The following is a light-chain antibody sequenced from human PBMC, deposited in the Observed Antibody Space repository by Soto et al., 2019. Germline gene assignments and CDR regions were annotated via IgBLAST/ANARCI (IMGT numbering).Light chain of an antibody. CDR3: QQYGNTPRT. J-gene: IGKJ2*01. CDR2: SAS. V-gene: IGKV3-20*01. CDR1: QSVTNNY. Sequence: EIVLTQSPGTLSLSPGERATLSCGASQSVTNNYLAWYQHKPGQAPRLLIYSASSRATGIPDRFSGSGSGIDFALTISRLEPEDFAVYYCQQYGNTPRTFGQGTKLEIK.